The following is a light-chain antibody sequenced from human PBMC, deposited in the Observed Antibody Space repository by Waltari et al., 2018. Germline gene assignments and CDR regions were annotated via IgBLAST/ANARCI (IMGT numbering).Light chain of an antibody. J-gene: IGLJ1*01. CDR1: SSDVAGYNY. V-gene: IGLV2-14*03. CDR2: DVS. Sequence: QAALTQPASVSGSPGQSITLSCTGTSSDVAGYNYVSWYQQHPGKAPKLLIHDVSNRPSGVSNRFSGSKSGNTASLTISGLQGEDEADYYCNSYTSSSTHVFGSGTKVTVL. CDR3: NSYTSSSTHV.